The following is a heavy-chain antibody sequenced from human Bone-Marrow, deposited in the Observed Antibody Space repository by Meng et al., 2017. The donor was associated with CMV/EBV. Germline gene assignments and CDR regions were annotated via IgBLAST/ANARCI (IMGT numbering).Heavy chain of an antibody. V-gene: IGHV1-69*05. CDR3: SRDQVPRHYYYYGMDV. CDR2: IIPIFGTA. CDR1: GGTFRSYA. Sequence: SVNVSCKASGGTFRSYAISWVRQAPGQGLEWMGGIIPIFGTANYAQKFQGRVTITTDESTSTAYMELSSLRSEDTAVYYCSRDQVPRHYYYYGMDVWGQGTTVTVSS. J-gene: IGHJ6*02.